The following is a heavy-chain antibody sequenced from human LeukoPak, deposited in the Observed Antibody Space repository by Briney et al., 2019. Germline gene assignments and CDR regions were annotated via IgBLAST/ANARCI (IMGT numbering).Heavy chain of an antibody. CDR2: ISGSGGSI. CDR1: GFTFSSYG. Sequence: GGSLRLSCAASGFTFSSYGMSWVRQAPGKGLEWVSAISGSGGSIHYADSVKGRFTISRDNSKNTLYLQMNSLTAEDTAIYYCAKAPANYVDTAMGTFDYWGQGTLVTVSS. V-gene: IGHV3-23*01. D-gene: IGHD5-18*01. CDR3: AKAPANYVDTAMGTFDY. J-gene: IGHJ4*02.